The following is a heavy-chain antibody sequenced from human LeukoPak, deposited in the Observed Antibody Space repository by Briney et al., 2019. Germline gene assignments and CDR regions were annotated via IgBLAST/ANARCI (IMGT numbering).Heavy chain of an antibody. V-gene: IGHV1-8*01. CDR2: MNPNSGNT. D-gene: IGHD2-2*01. CDR3: ARRKGVCSSTSCPTRGFDP. Sequence: ASVKVSYKASGYTFTSYDINWVRQATGQGLEWMGWMNPNSGNTGYAQKFQGRVTMTRNTSISTAYMELSSLRSEDTAVYYCARRKGVCSSTSCPTRGFDPWGQGTLVTVSS. J-gene: IGHJ5*02. CDR1: GYTFTSYD.